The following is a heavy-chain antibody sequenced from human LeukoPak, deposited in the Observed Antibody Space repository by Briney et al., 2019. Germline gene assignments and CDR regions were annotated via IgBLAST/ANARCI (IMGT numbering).Heavy chain of an antibody. CDR2: IKSDGTST. J-gene: IGHJ4*02. CDR1: GFTFSNYW. Sequence: EGSLRLSCTASGFTFSNYWMHWVRQAPGKGLMWVSRIKSDGTSTTYADSVKGRFTISRDNAKNALFLQTTGLRVEDTAMYYCTRPDWATGSYDEFWGQGTRVTVSS. D-gene: IGHD1-26*01. V-gene: IGHV3-74*03. CDR3: TRPDWATGSYDEF.